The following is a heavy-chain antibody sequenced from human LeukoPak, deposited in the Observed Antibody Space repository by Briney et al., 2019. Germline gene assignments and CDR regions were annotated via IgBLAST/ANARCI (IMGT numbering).Heavy chain of an antibody. CDR3: AKDIRGSTSWYGLDY. D-gene: IGHD6-13*01. J-gene: IGHJ4*02. CDR1: GFSFDDYV. Sequence: GGSLRLSRAASGFSFDDYVMHCVRPAPRKGLEWVSLISWDGGSTYYADSVKGRFTISRDNSKNSLHLQMNSLRAEDTALYYCAKDIRGSTSWYGLDYWGQGTLVTVSS. V-gene: IGHV3-43D*03. CDR2: ISWDGGST.